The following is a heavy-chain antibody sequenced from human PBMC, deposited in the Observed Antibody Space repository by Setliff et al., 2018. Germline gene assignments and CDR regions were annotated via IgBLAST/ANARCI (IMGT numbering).Heavy chain of an antibody. D-gene: IGHD6-13*01. CDR1: GGSFSGYY. CDR2: INHSGST. Sequence: SETLSLTCAVYGGSFSGYYWSWIRQPPGKGLEWIGEINHSGSTNYNPSLKSRVTISVDTSKNQFSLKLSSVTAADTAVYYCARVSSIIDAFDIWGQGTMVTVSS. V-gene: IGHV4-34*01. CDR3: ARVSSIIDAFDI. J-gene: IGHJ3*02.